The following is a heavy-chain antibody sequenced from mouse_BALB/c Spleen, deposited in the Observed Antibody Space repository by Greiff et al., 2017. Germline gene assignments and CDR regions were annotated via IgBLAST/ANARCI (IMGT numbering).Heavy chain of an antibody. CDR1: GFTFSSYT. V-gene: IGHV5-12-2*01. CDR2: ISNGGGST. J-gene: IGHJ4*01. CDR3: ARQGGSSRYYYAMDY. Sequence: DVHLVESGGGLVQPGGSLKLSCAASGFTFSSYTMSWVRQTPEKRLEWVAYISNGGGSTYYPDTVKGRFTISRDNAKNTLYLQMSSLKSEDTAMYYCARQGGSSRYYYAMDYWGQGTSVTVSS. D-gene: IGHD1-1*01.